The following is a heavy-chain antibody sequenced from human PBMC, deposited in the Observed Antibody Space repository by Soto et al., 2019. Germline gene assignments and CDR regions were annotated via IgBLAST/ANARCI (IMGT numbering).Heavy chain of an antibody. CDR2: IYYSGST. D-gene: IGHD3-22*01. J-gene: IGHJ3*02. V-gene: IGHV4-31*03. CDR1: GGSISSGGYY. CDR3: ARGMKAWGPTMIYRGAFDI. Sequence: SETLSLTCPVSGGSISSGGYYWSWIRQHPGKGLEWIGYIYYSGSTYYNPSLKSRVTISVDTSKNQFSLKLSSVTAADTAVYYCARGMKAWGPTMIYRGAFDIWGQGTMVTVSS.